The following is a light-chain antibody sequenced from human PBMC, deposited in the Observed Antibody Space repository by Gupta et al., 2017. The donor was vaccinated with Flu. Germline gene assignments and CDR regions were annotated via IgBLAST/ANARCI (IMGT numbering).Light chain of an antibody. CDR3: RLRSTWRVT. CDR1: QSVSSY. J-gene: IGKJ3*01. Sequence: ESVLTHSPATLSLSPGERATLSCRASQSVSSYLASYQQKPGQAPRLLLYDASNSATGMPARFSGSGSATAFTLTIISLVPEDFAVYYCRLRSTWRVTFGHGTKLDIK. CDR2: DAS. V-gene: IGKV3-11*01.